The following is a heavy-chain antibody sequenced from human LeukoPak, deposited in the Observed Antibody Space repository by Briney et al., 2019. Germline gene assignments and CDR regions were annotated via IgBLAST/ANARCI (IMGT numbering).Heavy chain of an antibody. CDR2: ISSSSSTI. V-gene: IGHV3-48*04. CDR3: AREDIVVVPAALLGHYYGMDV. J-gene: IGHJ6*02. Sequence: GGSLRLSCAASGFTFSSYSMNWLRQAPGKGLDGVSYISSSSSTIYYADSVKGRFTISRDNAKNSLYLQMNSLRAEDTAVYYCAREDIVVVPAALLGHYYGMDVWGQGTTVTVSS. CDR1: GFTFSSYS. D-gene: IGHD2-2*01.